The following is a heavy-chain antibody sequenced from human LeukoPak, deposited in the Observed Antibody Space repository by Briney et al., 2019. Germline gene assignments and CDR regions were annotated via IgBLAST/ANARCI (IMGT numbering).Heavy chain of an antibody. J-gene: IGHJ4*02. CDR2: IYTSGST. V-gene: IGHV4-4*09. CDR1: GGSISSYY. D-gene: IGHD3-10*01. Sequence: PSETLSLTCTVSGGSISSYYWSWIRQPPGKGLEWIGYIYTSGSTNHNPSLKSRVTISVDTSKNQFSLQLSSVTAADTAVYYCASSLWFGEFGFDYWGQGTLVTVSS. CDR3: ASSLWFGEFGFDY.